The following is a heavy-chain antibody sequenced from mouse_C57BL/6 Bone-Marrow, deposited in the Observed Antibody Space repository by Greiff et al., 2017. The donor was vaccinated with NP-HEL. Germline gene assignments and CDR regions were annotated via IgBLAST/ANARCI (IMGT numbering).Heavy chain of an antibody. D-gene: IGHD1-1*01. Sequence: QVQLKESGAELAKPGASVKLSCKASGYTFTSYWMHWVKQRPGQGLEWIGYINPSSGYTKYNQKFKDKATLTADKSSSTAYMQLSSLTYEDSAVYNSARAELLRALLFYYSMDYWGQGTSVTVSP. CDR3: ARAELLRALLFYYSMDY. V-gene: IGHV1-7*01. CDR2: INPSSGYT. CDR1: GYTFTSYW. J-gene: IGHJ4*01.